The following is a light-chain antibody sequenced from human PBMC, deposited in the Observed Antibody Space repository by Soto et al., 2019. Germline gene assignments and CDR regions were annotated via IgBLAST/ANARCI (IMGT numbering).Light chain of an antibody. CDR3: QQYINWLRP. Sequence: EIVIRQNPATLSVSQGERATLSCMASQSVSSNLAWYQQKPGQAPRLLIYGASTRATGIPARFSGSGSGTEFTLTISSLQSEDFAVYYCQQYINWLRPFGQGTNADI. V-gene: IGKV3-15*01. CDR2: GAS. CDR1: QSVSSN. J-gene: IGKJ1*01.